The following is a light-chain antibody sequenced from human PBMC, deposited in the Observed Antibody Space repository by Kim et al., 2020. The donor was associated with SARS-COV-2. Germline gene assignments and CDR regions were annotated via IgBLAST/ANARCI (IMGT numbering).Light chain of an antibody. Sequence: QRVTISCTGSSTNIGAGYDVHWYQQLPGTAPKLLIYGNSNRPSGVPDRFSGSKSGTSASLAITGLQAEDEADYYCQSYDSSLSGYVFGSGTKVTVL. J-gene: IGLJ1*01. CDR1: STNIGAGYD. CDR2: GNS. CDR3: QSYDSSLSGYV. V-gene: IGLV1-40*01.